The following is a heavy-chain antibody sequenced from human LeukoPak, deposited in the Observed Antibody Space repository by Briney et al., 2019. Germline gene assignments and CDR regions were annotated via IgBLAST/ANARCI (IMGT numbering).Heavy chain of an antibody. V-gene: IGHV4-61*01. J-gene: IGHJ4*02. CDR1: GGSVSSGSYY. CDR3: AREIAAAGTFDY. CDR2: IDYSGST. D-gene: IGHD6-13*01. Sequence: PAETLSLTCTVSGGSVSSGSYYWGWMRQPPGKGMEGIGYIDYSGSTNYHPSLKSRVTTSVDTTKNQFPLKLSSVTAADTAVYYCAREIAAAGTFDYWGQGTLVTVSS.